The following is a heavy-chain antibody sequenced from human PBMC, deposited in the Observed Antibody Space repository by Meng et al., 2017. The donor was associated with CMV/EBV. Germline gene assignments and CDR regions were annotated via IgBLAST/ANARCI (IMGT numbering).Heavy chain of an antibody. V-gene: IGHV1-69*02. CDR2: IIPILGIA. Sequence: SVKVSCKASGGTFSRSTISWVRQAPGQGLEWMGRIIPILGIANYAQKFQGRVTITADKSTSTAYMELSSRRSEDTAVYYCASSDWNNLGYWSQGTLVTVSS. CDR1: GGTFSRST. CDR3: ASSDWNNLGY. J-gene: IGHJ4*02. D-gene: IGHD1/OR15-1a*01.